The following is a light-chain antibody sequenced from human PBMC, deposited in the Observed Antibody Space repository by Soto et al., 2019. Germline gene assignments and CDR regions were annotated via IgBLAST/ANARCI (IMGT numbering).Light chain of an antibody. CDR2: GNS. CDR1: SSNIGANFD. CDR3: QSFTKTLTL. J-gene: IGLJ2*01. V-gene: IGLV1-40*01. Sequence: QSVLTQPASVSGAPGQTITISCSGSSSNIGANFDVHWYQQLPGTAPKLLIYGNSNRPSGVPDRFSGFKSGTSASLVITGLQADDEGDYYCQSFTKTLTLFGGGTKLTVL.